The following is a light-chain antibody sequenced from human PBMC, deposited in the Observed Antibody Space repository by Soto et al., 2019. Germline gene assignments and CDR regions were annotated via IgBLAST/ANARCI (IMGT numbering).Light chain of an antibody. Sequence: EIVLTQSPATLSLSPGERATLSCRASQSVSSYFAWYQQKPGPAPRLLISDASNRATGIPARFSGSGSGTDFTLTISSLEPEDFAVYYCQQRSNWPPSFGGGTKVEIK. CDR2: DAS. J-gene: IGKJ4*01. CDR3: QQRSNWPPS. V-gene: IGKV3-11*01. CDR1: QSVSSY.